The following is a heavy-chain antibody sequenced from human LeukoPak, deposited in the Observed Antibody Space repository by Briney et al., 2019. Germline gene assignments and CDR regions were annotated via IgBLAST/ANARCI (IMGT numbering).Heavy chain of an antibody. Sequence: ASVKVSYKASGYTFTSYAMNWVRQAPGQGLEWMGWISAYNGNTNYAQKLQGRVTMTTDTSTSTAYMELRSLRSDDTAVYYCARETTVTCFDYWGQGTLVTVSS. CDR3: ARETTVTCFDY. CDR2: ISAYNGNT. V-gene: IGHV1-18*01. CDR1: GYTFTSYA. J-gene: IGHJ4*02. D-gene: IGHD4-17*01.